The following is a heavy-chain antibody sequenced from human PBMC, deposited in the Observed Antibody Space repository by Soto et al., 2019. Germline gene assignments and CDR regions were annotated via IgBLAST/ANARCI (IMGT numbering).Heavy chain of an antibody. J-gene: IGHJ5*02. CDR1: FTFSMYS. V-gene: IGHV3-21*01. CDR3: TRDQGGSYDSWFDP. Sequence: EVQVVESGGGLVQPGGSLRLSCSFTFSMYSMSWVRQAPGKGLEWVASISRGGSYIKYADSVKGRFTISRDNAKNSVSLQMNSLRVDDTAVYFCTRDQGGSYDSWFDPWGQGTPVTVSS. D-gene: IGHD1-26*01. CDR2: ISRGGSYI.